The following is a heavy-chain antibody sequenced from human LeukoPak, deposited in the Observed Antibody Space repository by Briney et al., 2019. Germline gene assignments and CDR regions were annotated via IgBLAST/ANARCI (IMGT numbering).Heavy chain of an antibody. CDR1: GGSFSGNY. V-gene: IGHV4-34*01. CDR2: FTHLETT. J-gene: IGHJ6*01. CDR3: ARDWVVTPVVSGMDV. Sequence: SETLSLTCDVYGGSFSGNYWTWIRQPPGKGLEWLGEFTHLETTNYNPSLKSRVTVSVDTSKNQFSLKLSSVTAADTAVYYCARDWVVTPVVSGMDVWGQGTTVTVSS. D-gene: IGHD4-23*01.